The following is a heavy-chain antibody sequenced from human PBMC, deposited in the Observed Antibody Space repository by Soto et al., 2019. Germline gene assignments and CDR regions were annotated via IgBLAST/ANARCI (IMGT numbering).Heavy chain of an antibody. J-gene: IGHJ4*02. V-gene: IGHV3-20*04. CDR1: GFTFDDYG. CDR3: AKGGRQWLVTSDFNY. CDR2: VNWNGGST. Sequence: GGSLRLSCAASGFTFDDYGMSWARQAPGKGLEWVSGVNWNGGSTGYADSVKGRFTISRDNAKNTVSLEMTSLRAEDTAVYYCAKGGRQWLVTSDFNYWGQGALVTVSS. D-gene: IGHD6-19*01.